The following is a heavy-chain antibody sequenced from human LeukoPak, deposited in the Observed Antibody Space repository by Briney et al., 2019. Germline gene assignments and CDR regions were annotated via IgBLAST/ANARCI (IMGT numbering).Heavy chain of an antibody. Sequence: GGSLRLSCAASGFTFSSYAMSWVRQAPGKGLEWVSAISGSGGSTYYADSVKGRFTISRDNSKNTLYLQMNRLRAEDTAVEYCAKEFFDRSGYYFDYWGQGTLVTVSS. CDR3: AKEFFDRSGYYFDY. CDR2: ISGSGGST. V-gene: IGHV3-23*01. D-gene: IGHD3-22*01. J-gene: IGHJ4*02. CDR1: GFTFSSYA.